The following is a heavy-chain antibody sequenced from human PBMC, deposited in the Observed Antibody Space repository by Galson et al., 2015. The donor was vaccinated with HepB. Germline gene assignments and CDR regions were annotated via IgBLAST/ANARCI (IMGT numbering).Heavy chain of an antibody. V-gene: IGHV3-30-3*01. D-gene: IGHD2-15*01. CDR3: ARDLKDIVVVVAATPYY. CDR1: GFTFSSYA. CDR2: ISYDGSNK. J-gene: IGHJ4*02. Sequence: SLRLSCAASGFTFSSYAMHWVRQAPGKGLEWVAVISYDGSNKYYADSVKGRFTISRDNSKNTLYLQMNSLRAEDTAVYYCARDLKDIVVVVAATPYYWGQGTLVTVSS.